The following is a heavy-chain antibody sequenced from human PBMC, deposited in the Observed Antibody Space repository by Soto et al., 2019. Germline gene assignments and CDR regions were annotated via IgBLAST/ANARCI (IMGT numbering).Heavy chain of an antibody. J-gene: IGHJ4*02. Sequence: SETLSLTCGVSGGSLSGATYSWNWIRQPPGKGLEWIGYIFPSGTTYYNPSLKSRVTISIDVSRNQFSLSLRSLTAADTAGYYCARSREFDYWSQGTLVTVSS. CDR1: GGSLSGATYS. CDR3: ARSREFDY. CDR2: IFPSGTT. V-gene: IGHV4-30-2*01.